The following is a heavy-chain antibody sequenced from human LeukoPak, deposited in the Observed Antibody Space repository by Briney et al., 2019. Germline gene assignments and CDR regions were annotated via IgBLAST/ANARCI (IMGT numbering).Heavy chain of an antibody. CDR3: ARADGSGWLTY. V-gene: IGHV3-74*01. Sequence: PGGSLRLSCVASGLTFSDAWMHWVRQAPGKGLVWVSRMNNDGSSTIYADSVKGRFTISRDNAKNTLYLQMNSLRAEDTAVYYCARADGSGWLTYWGQGTLVTVSS. D-gene: IGHD6-19*01. CDR2: MNNDGSST. CDR1: GLTFSDAW. J-gene: IGHJ4*02.